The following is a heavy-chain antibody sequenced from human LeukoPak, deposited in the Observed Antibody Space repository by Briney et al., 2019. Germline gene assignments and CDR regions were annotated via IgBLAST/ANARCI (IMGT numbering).Heavy chain of an antibody. D-gene: IGHD2-2*01. CDR1: GATVSSYA. CDR2: IIPIFGTA. CDR3: ARGPGYCSSTSCYNWFDP. V-gene: IGHV1-69*05. Sequence: ASVKVSCKASGATVSSYAISWVRQAPGQGLEWMGGIIPIFGTANYAQKFQGRVTITTDESTSTAYMVLSSLRSEDTAVYYCARGPGYCSSTSCYNWFDPWGQGTLVTVSS. J-gene: IGHJ5*02.